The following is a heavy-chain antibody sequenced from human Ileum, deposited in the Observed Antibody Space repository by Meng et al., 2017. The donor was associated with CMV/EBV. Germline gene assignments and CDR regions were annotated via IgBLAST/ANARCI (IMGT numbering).Heavy chain of an antibody. D-gene: IGHD4-17*01. Sequence: QVQLQEAGPGLVKPSETLSLPCTVSGDFANNFYWSWIRQPAGKGLQWIGRISTSGSDNYNPSLKSRVTMSVDTSKKQFSLKLSSVTAADTAVYYCARSGLRGIYVDYWGQGTLVTVFS. J-gene: IGHJ4*02. V-gene: IGHV4-4*07. CDR2: ISTSGSD. CDR1: GDFANNFY. CDR3: ARSGLRGIYVDY.